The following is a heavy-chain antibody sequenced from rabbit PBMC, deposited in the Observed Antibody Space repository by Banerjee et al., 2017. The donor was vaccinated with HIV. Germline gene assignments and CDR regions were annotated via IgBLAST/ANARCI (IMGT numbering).Heavy chain of an antibody. Sequence: QEQLEESGGDLVKPEGSLTLTCTASGFDFSSDAMCWVRQAPGKGPEWIGYINYDGSIYYASWAKGRFTISKTSSTTVTLQMTSLTAADTATYFCARHETGTSGWNLALWGPGTLVTVS. J-gene: IGHJ4*01. CDR2: INYDGSI. V-gene: IGHV1S45*01. CDR3: ARHETGTSGWNLAL. CDR1: GFDFSSDA. D-gene: IGHD1-1*01.